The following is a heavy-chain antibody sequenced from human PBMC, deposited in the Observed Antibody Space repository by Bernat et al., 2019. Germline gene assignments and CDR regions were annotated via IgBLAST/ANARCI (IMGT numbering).Heavy chain of an antibody. V-gene: IGHV3-74*01. CDR3: ASPTGNYVFDY. CDR1: GFTFSSYW. CDR2: INSDGSST. Sequence: EVQLVESGGDLVQPGGSLRLSCAASGFTFSSYWMHWVRQAPGKGLVWVSRINSDGSSTNYADSVKGRFTISRDNAKNTLYLQMNSLRAEDTAVYYCASPTGNYVFDYWGQGTLVTVSS. J-gene: IGHJ4*02. D-gene: IGHD1-7*01.